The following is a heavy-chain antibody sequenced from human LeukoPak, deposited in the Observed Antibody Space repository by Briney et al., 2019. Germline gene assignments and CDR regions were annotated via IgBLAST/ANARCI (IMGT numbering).Heavy chain of an antibody. D-gene: IGHD6-13*01. Sequence: SETLSLTCTVSGGSISSGSYYWSWIRQPAGKGLEWIGRIYTSGSTNYNPSLKSRVTISVDTSKNQFSLKLSSATAADTAVYYCARSYGYSSSWYGSDWFDPWGQGTLVTVSS. CDR1: GGSISSGSYY. V-gene: IGHV4-61*02. CDR2: IYTSGST. CDR3: ARSYGYSSSWYGSDWFDP. J-gene: IGHJ5*02.